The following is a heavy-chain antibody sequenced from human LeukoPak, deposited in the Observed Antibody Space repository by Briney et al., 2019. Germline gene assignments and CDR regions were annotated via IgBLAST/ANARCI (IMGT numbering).Heavy chain of an antibody. CDR3: ARQFATASADTRGYFDF. CDR2: ITYDGSA. V-gene: IGHV4-34*01. D-gene: IGHD2-2*01. Sequence: SETLSLTCAVYGGSFSDYYWGWIRQAPGKGLEWIGSITYDGSAHYNPSLMSRATILVDTSKNQFSLKLSSVTAADAAMYYCARQFATASADTRGYFDFWGQGTVVTVSS. CDR1: GGSFSDYY. J-gene: IGHJ4*02.